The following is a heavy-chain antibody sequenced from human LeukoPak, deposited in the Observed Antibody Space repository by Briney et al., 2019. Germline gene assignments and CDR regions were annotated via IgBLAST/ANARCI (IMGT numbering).Heavy chain of an antibody. Sequence: PSETLSLTCAVSGGTISSSNWWSWVRQPPGKGLEWIGYIYYSGSTNYNPSLKSRVTISVDTSKNQFSLKLSSVPAADTAVYDCARVDTMVRGVIRVSGFDPWGQGTLVTVSS. D-gene: IGHD3-10*01. CDR3: ARVDTMVRGVIRVSGFDP. V-gene: IGHV4-4*02. CDR2: IYYSGST. J-gene: IGHJ5*02. CDR1: GGTISSSNW.